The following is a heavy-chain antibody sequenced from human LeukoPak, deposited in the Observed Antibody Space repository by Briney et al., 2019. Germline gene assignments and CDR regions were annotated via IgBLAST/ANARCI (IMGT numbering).Heavy chain of an antibody. Sequence: ASVKVSCKTSGYTFTDYYLHWVRQAPGQGLEWMGWINPNSGGTSSAQKFQGRVAMTRDTSITTVYMEVSWLTSDDTAIYYCARADRLHGGPYLIGPWGQGTLVTVSS. CDR2: INPNSGGT. V-gene: IGHV1-2*02. CDR3: ARADRLHGGPYLIGP. J-gene: IGHJ5*02. CDR1: GYTFTDYY. D-gene: IGHD2-21*01.